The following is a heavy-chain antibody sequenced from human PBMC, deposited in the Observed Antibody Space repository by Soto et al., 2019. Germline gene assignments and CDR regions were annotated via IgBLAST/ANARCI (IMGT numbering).Heavy chain of an antibody. CDR1: GGSISTFY. D-gene: IGHD3-16*01. CDR3: ARVGGWVSDY. CDR2: INYSGST. J-gene: IGHJ4*02. V-gene: IGHV4-59*01. Sequence: SETLSLTCTVSGGSISTFYWTWIRQPPGKGLEWIGYINYSGSTNYNPSLKSRVTISVDTSKNQFSLKLSSVTAADTAVYYCARVGGWVSDYWGQGTLVTV.